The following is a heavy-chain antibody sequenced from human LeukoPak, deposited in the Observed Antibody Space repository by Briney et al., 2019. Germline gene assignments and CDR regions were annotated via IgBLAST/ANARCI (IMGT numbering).Heavy chain of an antibody. V-gene: IGHV4-59*08. CDR2: VHYSGST. J-gene: IGHJ4*02. CDR3: ARGYSSSWYYFDY. D-gene: IGHD6-13*01. CDR1: GGSISNYY. Sequence: SETLSLTCTVHGGSISNYYWSWIRQPPGKGLEWIGYVHYSGSTNYNPSLKSRATISVDTSKSQFSLKLSSVTAADTAIYCCARGYSSSWYYFDYWGQGTLVTVSS.